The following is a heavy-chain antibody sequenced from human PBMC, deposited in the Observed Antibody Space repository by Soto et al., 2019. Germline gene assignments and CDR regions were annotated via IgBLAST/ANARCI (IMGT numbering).Heavy chain of an antibody. CDR2: IIPIFGTT. Sequence: QVQLVQSGAEVKKPGSSVKVSCKASGGTFSSYTINWVRQAPGQGLEWMGGIIPIFGTTNYAQKFQGRVTITADKSTNTAYMELSSLRSEDSTMYYCATSYYYDGSAYYPFHRWGQGTLVTVSS. J-gene: IGHJ5*02. CDR3: ATSYYYDGSAYYPFHR. D-gene: IGHD3-22*01. V-gene: IGHV1-69*06. CDR1: GGTFSSYT.